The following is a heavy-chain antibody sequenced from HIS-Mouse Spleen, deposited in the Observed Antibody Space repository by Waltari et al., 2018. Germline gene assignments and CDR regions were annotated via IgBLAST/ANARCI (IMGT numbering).Heavy chain of an antibody. CDR1: GGSTSSSSYY. CDR3: ARVEGVLSYYDSSGYYYFDY. J-gene: IGHJ4*02. D-gene: IGHD3-22*01. CDR2: IYYSGST. Sequence: QLQLQESGPGLVKPSETLSLTCTVSGGSTSSSSYYGGWIRQPPGKGLEWIGSIYYSGSTYYNPSLKSRVTISVDTSKNQFSLKLSSVTAADTAVYYCARVEGVLSYYDSSGYYYFDYWGQGTLVTVSS. V-gene: IGHV4-39*07.